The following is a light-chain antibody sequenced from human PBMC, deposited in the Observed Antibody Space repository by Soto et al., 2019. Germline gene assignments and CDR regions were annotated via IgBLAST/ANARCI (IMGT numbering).Light chain of an antibody. Sequence: ILMTQSPSSLSAFVGDRVTITCRASQDIGNFLAWYQQKPGKVPKLLIYAASTLQSGVPSRFGGSGSGTDFTLTISSLQPEDVATYYCQKCKVAPFTFGGGTKVDIK. V-gene: IGKV1-27*01. CDR1: QDIGNF. CDR2: AAS. CDR3: QKCKVAPFT. J-gene: IGKJ4*01.